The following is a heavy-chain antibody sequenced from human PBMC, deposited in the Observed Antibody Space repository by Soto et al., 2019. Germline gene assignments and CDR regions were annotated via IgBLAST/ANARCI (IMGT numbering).Heavy chain of an antibody. CDR3: ARDLGFCTNGVCKEDWFDS. V-gene: IGHV1-18*01. D-gene: IGHD2-8*01. Sequence: ASVKVSCTASGYTFTSYGISWVRQAPGQGLEWMGWISAYNGNTNYAQKLQGRVTMTTDTSTSTAYMELRSLRSDDTAVYYCARDLGFCTNGVCKEDWFDSRGQGYLVTV. J-gene: IGHJ5*01. CDR1: GYTFTSYG. CDR2: ISAYNGNT.